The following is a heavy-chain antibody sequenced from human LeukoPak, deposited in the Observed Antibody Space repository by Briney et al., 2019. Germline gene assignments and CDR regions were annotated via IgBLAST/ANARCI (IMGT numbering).Heavy chain of an antibody. D-gene: IGHD3-9*01. V-gene: IGHV3-48*01. J-gene: IGHJ5*02. Sequence: GGSLRLSCAASGFIFTSYAMSWVRQAPGKGLEWVSYISSSSSTIYYADSVKGRFTISRDNAKNSLYLQMNSLRAEDTAVYYCARDPSSRYFDGLLGGSWFDPWGQGTLVTVSS. CDR3: ARDPSSRYFDGLLGGSWFDP. CDR1: GFIFTSYA. CDR2: ISSSSSTI.